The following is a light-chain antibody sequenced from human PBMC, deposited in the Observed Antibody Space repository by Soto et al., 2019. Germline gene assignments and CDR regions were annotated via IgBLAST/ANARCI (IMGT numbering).Light chain of an antibody. V-gene: IGKV1-8*01. J-gene: IGKJ1*01. CDR3: QQYNSYSPWT. CDR1: QGISSY. CDR2: AAS. Sequence: AILMTQSPSSFSASPGDRVTITCRASQGISSYLAWYQQKPGKAPKLLIYAASTLQSGVPSRFSGSGSGTDFTLTISCLQSEDFATYYCQQYNSYSPWTFGPGTKVDIK.